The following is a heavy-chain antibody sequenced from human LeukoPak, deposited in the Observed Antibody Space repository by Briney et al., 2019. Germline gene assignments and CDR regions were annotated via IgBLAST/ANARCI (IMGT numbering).Heavy chain of an antibody. CDR1: GGSISSSSYY. CDR3: ARHEVGSSSWYIYYYYYMDV. D-gene: IGHD6-13*01. CDR2: IYYSGST. Sequence: SETLSLTCTVSGGSISSSSYYWGWIRQPPGKGLEWIGGIYYSGSTYYNPSLKSRVTISVDTSKNQFSLKLSSVTAADTAVYYCARHEVGSSSWYIYYYYYMDVWGKGTTVTVSS. J-gene: IGHJ6*03. V-gene: IGHV4-39*01.